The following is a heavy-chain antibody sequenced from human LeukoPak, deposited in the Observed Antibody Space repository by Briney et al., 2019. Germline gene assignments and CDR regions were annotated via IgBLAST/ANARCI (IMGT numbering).Heavy chain of an antibody. Sequence: EASVKVSCKASGYIFTSYFMHRVRQAPGQGLEWMGLINPSGGSTRYAQKFQGRVTMTRDMSTSTVYMELSSLRSEDTAVYYCARALPHRRLMDTTMEQHWFDPWGQGTLVTVSS. D-gene: IGHD5-18*01. CDR3: ARALPHRRLMDTTMEQHWFDP. CDR1: GYIFTSYF. V-gene: IGHV1-46*01. J-gene: IGHJ5*02. CDR2: INPSGGST.